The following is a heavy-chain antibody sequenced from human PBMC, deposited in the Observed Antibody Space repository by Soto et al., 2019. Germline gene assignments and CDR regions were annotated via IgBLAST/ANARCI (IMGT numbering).Heavy chain of an antibody. CDR1: GFTFSDFA. V-gene: IGHV3-23*01. D-gene: IGHD2-15*01. CDR3: SEGGCSGGSCRHYFYYATDF. CDR2: TSGDGGRT. Sequence: EVQLLESGGGLVKPGGSLRLACTASGFTFSDFAMSWVRQAPGKGLEWVSGTSGDGGRTYYADSVKGRFTVSRDNSKNMLYLQRNSLRAEDTAVYYCSEGGCSGGSCRHYFYYATDFWGQGTTVTVSS. J-gene: IGHJ6*02.